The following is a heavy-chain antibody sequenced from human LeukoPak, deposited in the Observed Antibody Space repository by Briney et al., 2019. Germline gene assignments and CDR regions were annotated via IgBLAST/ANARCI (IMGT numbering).Heavy chain of an antibody. Sequence: ASVKVSCKASGYTFTSYDINWVRQATGQGLEWMGWMNPNSGNTGYAQKFQGRVTMTRNTSISTAYMELSSLRSEDTAVYYCARGGSRELQYSSSIFDYWGQRTLVTVSS. CDR2: MNPNSGNT. D-gene: IGHD6-6*01. CDR3: ARGGSRELQYSSSIFDY. V-gene: IGHV1-8*01. CDR1: GYTFTSYD. J-gene: IGHJ4*02.